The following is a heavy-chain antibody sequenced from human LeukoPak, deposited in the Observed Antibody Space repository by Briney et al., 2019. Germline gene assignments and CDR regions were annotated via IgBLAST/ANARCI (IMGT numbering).Heavy chain of an antibody. CDR3: VRGAPLRVTGFAY. D-gene: IGHD2-21*02. J-gene: IGHJ4*02. CDR2: IYYSGST. Sequence: TSETLSLTCTVSGDSISSYYWGWIRQPPGKGLEWIGYIYYSGSTNYNPSLKSRVTISVDTSKNQFSLKLSSVTAADTAVYYCVRGAPLRVTGFAYGAREPRVTASS. CDR1: GDSISSYY. V-gene: IGHV4-59*01.